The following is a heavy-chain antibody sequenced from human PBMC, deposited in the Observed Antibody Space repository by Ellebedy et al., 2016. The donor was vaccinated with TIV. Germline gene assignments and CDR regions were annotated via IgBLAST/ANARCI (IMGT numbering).Heavy chain of an antibody. J-gene: IGHJ4*02. CDR1: GGSISSGGYY. D-gene: IGHD6-13*01. Sequence: SETLSLXXTVSGGSISSGGYYWSWVRQPPGRGLEWIGEIYHGVNSHYNPSLKSRVTMSIDESNNGFSLELTSVTAADTAVYYCARDLGSGVYPGHWGQGTLVTVSS. V-gene: IGHV4-39*07. CDR2: IYHGVNS. CDR3: ARDLGSGVYPGH.